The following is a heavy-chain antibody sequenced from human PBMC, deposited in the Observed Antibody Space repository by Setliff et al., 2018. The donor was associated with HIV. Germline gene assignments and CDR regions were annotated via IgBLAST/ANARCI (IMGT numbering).Heavy chain of an antibody. V-gene: IGHV1-2*02. D-gene: IGHD4-4*01. CDR2: ISPNSGGT. Sequence: ASVKVSCKASGYTFTAYSMHWARQAPGQGLEWMGWISPNSGGTHYAQRFEDRVTMTWDTTFSTGYMELTGLRSDDTAVYYCTRGGSMTTLTTWGQGTLVTVSS. CDR1: GYTFTAYS. CDR3: TRGGSMTTLTT. J-gene: IGHJ4*02.